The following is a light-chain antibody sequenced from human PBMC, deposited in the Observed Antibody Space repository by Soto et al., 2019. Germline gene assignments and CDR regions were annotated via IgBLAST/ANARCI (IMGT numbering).Light chain of an antibody. Sequence: QSVLTQPPSVSGAPGQRVTISCTGSSSNIGAGFDVHWYHQIAGTAPKLLIYGNSNRPSGVPDRFSGSKSGNTASLTISGLQAEDEADYYCCSFASSSTYVFGTGTKLTVL. V-gene: IGLV1-40*01. J-gene: IGLJ1*01. CDR3: CSFASSSTYV. CDR2: GNS. CDR1: SSNIGAGFD.